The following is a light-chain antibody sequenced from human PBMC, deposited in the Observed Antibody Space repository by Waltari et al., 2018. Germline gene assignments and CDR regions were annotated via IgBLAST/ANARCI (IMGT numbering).Light chain of an antibody. V-gene: IGKV3-20*01. Sequence: EIVLTQSPGTLSLSLGERATLSCRASQSISKYLAWYQQKPGQAPRLLIFHASTRATGIPDRFSGSGSGTDFSLIISRLEPEDFVVYYCQKYESLPATFGQGTKVEIK. CDR2: HAS. CDR1: QSISKY. CDR3: QKYESLPAT. J-gene: IGKJ1*01.